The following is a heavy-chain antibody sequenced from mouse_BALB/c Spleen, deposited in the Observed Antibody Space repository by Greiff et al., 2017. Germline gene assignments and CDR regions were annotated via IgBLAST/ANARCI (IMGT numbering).Heavy chain of an antibody. Sequence: LQQPGSELVRPGASVKLSCKASGYTFTSYWMHWVKQRPGQGLEWIGNIYPGSGSTNYDEKFKSKATLTVDTSSSTAYMQLSSLTSEDSAVYYCTSSLTTARNYFDYWGQGTTRTVSS. CDR1: GYTFTSYW. CDR3: TSSLTTARNYFDY. D-gene: IGHD1-2*01. CDR2: IYPGSGST. V-gene: IGHV1S22*01. J-gene: IGHJ2*01.